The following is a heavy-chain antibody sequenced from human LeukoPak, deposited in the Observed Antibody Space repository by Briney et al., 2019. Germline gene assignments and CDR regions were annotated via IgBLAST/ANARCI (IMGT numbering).Heavy chain of an antibody. D-gene: IGHD4-17*01. CDR3: AREGYGDYDFDY. V-gene: IGHV3-66*01. CDR1: GFTFSSYA. J-gene: IGHJ4*02. Sequence: GGSLRLSCAASGFTFSSYAMHWVRQAPGKGLEWVSVIYSGGSTYYAESVKGRFSISRDNSKNTLYLQMKSLRPEDTAVYYCAREGYGDYDFDYWGQGTLVTVSS. CDR2: IYSGGST.